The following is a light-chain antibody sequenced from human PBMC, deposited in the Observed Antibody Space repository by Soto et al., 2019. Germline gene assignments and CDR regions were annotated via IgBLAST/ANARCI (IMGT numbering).Light chain of an antibody. V-gene: IGLV2-14*01. CDR1: SSDVGGYKY. Sequence: QSALTQPASVSGSPGQSITISCTGTSSDVGGYKYVSWYQQHPGKAPQLMIYEVSNRPSGVSNRFSGSKSGNTASLTISGLQAEDEADYYCCSYAGSSTVVFGGGTKLTVL. J-gene: IGLJ2*01. CDR3: CSYAGSSTVV. CDR2: EVS.